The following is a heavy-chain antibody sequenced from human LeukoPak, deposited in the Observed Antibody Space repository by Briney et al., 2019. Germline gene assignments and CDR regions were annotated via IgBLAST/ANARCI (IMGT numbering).Heavy chain of an antibody. CDR3: ARDLNDSGTGENY. CDR1: DGSFSGYY. CDR2: INHSGST. J-gene: IGHJ4*02. V-gene: IGHV4-34*01. Sequence: PSETLSLTCAVYDGSFSGYYWSWIRQPPGKGLEWIGEINHSGSTNYNPSLKSRVTISLDTSKSQFSLKVRYVTAADTAVYYCARDLNDSGTGENYWGQGTLVTVSS. D-gene: IGHD1-1*01.